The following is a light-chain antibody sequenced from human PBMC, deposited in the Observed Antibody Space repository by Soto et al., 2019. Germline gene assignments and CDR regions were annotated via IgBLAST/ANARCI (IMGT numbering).Light chain of an antibody. Sequence: QSVLTQPASVSAAPGQTVTISCSGGRSNIENNYVSWYQHFPGTAPKLLIYEDNNRPSGIPDRFSGSKSGTSATLGITGLRTGDEADYYCVTWDGNLTAGVFGGGTKLTVL. V-gene: IGLV1-51*02. CDR2: EDN. CDR3: VTWDGNLTAGV. J-gene: IGLJ2*01. CDR1: RSNIENNY.